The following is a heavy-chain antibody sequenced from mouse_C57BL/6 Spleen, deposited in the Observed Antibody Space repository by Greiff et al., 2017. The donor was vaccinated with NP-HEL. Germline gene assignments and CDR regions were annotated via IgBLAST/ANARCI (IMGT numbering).Heavy chain of an antibody. D-gene: IGHD1-1*01. Sequence: QVQLQQPGAELVRPGTSVKLSCKASGYTFTSYWMHWVKQRPGQGLEWIGVIDPSDSYTNYNQKFKGKATLTVDTSSSTAYMQRSSLTSDDSAVYYCAREGLYYYGSSPYYFDYWGKGTTLTVSS. CDR1: GYTFTSYW. CDR2: IDPSDSYT. V-gene: IGHV1-59*01. CDR3: AREGLYYYGSSPYYFDY. J-gene: IGHJ2*01.